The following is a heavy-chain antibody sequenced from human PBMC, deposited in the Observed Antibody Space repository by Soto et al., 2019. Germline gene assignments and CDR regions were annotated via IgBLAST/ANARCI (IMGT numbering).Heavy chain of an antibody. D-gene: IGHD6-6*01. CDR2: ISSSSIYT. J-gene: IGHJ4*02. V-gene: IGHV3-11*06. CDR1: GFTFSDYY. CDR3: ARVRPRTRYSSSSDGFDY. Sequence: LRLSCAASGFTFSDYYMSLIRQAPWKGLEWVSYISSSSIYTNYADSVKGRFTISIDNSKNSLYLQMNSLRAEDTAVYYCARVRPRTRYSSSSDGFDYWGQGTMVTVSS.